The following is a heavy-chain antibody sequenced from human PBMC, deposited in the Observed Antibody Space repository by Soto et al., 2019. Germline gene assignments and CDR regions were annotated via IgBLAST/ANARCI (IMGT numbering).Heavy chain of an antibody. CDR2: IYYSGST. D-gene: IGHD5-12*01. Sequence: QVQLQESGPGLVKPPETLSLTCTVSGGSISSYYWSWIRQPPGKGLEWIGCIYYSGSTNYNPSLKSRVTISVDTSKNQFSLNLRSVTAADTAVYYCARGRWLQLIYFDYWGQGTLVTVSS. V-gene: IGHV4-59*01. J-gene: IGHJ4*02. CDR3: ARGRWLQLIYFDY. CDR1: GGSISSYY.